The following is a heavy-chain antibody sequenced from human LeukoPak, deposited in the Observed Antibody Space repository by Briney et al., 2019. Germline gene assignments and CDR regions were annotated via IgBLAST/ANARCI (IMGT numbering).Heavy chain of an antibody. Sequence: ASVKVSCKASGYTFTSYGISWVRQAPGQGLEWMGWISAYNGNTNYAQKLQGRVTMTTDTSTSTAYMELRSLRSDDTDVYYCAGGRRGYDSSGYYPFYYFDYWGQGTLVTVSS. J-gene: IGHJ4*02. D-gene: IGHD3-22*01. V-gene: IGHV1-18*01. CDR2: ISAYNGNT. CDR3: AGGRRGYDSSGYYPFYYFDY. CDR1: GYTFTSYG.